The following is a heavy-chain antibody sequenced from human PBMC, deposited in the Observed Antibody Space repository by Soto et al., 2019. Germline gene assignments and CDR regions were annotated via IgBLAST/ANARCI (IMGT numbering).Heavy chain of an antibody. V-gene: IGHV4-31*03. Sequence: SETLSLTCTVSGDSINNGGYYWAWIRQHPGKGLEWIGYIYYGGSTHHNPSLKSRDTISLDTSKNQFSLKLSSVTAADTAVYYCARQKAAGSFTYYFDNWGQGTLVTVSS. D-gene: IGHD6-13*01. CDR3: ARQKAAGSFTYYFDN. J-gene: IGHJ4*02. CDR2: IYYGGST. CDR1: GDSINNGGYY.